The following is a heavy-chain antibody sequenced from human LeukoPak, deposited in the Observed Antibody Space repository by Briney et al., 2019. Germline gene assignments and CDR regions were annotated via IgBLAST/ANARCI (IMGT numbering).Heavy chain of an antibody. J-gene: IGHJ4*02. CDR1: VAGLTTVY. Sequence: SVKASSKASVAGLTTVYMHTGPGAPGQGLEWMGIINPSGGSTNYAQKFQGRVTMTKDTSTSTVYMELSSLRSEDTAVYYCASLVVIDIYLFDFWGQGTLVTVSS. CDR2: INPSGGST. D-gene: IGHD2-21*01. CDR3: ASLVVIDIYLFDF. V-gene: IGHV1-46*01.